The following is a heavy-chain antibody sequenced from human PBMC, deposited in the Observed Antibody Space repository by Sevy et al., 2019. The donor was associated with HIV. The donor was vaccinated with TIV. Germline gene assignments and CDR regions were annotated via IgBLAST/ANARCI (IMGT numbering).Heavy chain of an antibody. CDR1: GFTFSSYA. CDR2: IKSKTDGGTT. D-gene: IGHD6-19*01. J-gene: IGHJ4*02. Sequence: GGSLRLSCAASGFTFSSYAMSWVRQAPGKGLEWVGRIKSKTDGGTTDYAAPVKGRFTISRDDSKNTLYLQMNSLKTEDTAVYYCTTGKYSSGWYYFDYWGQGTLVTVSS. CDR3: TTGKYSSGWYYFDY. V-gene: IGHV3-15*01.